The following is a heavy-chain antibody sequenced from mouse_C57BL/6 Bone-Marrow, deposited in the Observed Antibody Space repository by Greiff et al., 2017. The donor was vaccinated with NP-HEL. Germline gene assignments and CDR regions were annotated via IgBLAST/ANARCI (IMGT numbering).Heavy chain of an antibody. J-gene: IGHJ2*01. CDR2: IDPSDSET. V-gene: IGHV1-52*01. CDR1: GYTFTSYW. D-gene: IGHD1-1*01. CDR3: AREGSHYYGSNFDY. Sequence: QVQLKQPGAELVRPGSSVKLSCKASGYTFTSYWMHLVKQRPIQGLEWIGNIDPSDSETHYNQKFKDKATLTVDKSSSTAYMQLSSLTSEDSAVYYCAREGSHYYGSNFDYWGQGTTLTVSS.